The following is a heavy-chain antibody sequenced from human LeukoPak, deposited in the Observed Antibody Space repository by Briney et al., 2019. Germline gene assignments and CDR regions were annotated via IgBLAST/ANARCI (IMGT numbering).Heavy chain of an antibody. CDR1: GFTFNSRE. V-gene: IGHV3-48*03. D-gene: IGHD2-21*02. CDR3: AGERNCGGDCYQGSWFDP. CDR2: ITSSGGIT. J-gene: IGHJ5*02. Sequence: PGGPLRLSCAASGFTFNSREMHWVRQAPGKGLEWVSYITSSGGITYYADSVKGRFTVSRDNAKNSLYLQMNSLRAEDTAVYYCAGERNCGGDCYQGSWFDPWGQGTLVTVSS.